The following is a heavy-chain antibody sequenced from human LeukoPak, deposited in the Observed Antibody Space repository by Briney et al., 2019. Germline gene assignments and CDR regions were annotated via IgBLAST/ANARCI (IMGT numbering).Heavy chain of an antibody. J-gene: IGHJ6*03. D-gene: IGHD2-2*01. Sequence: GGSLRLSCAASGFTFSSYSMNWVRQAPGKGLEWVSSTSSSSSYIYYADSVKGRFTISRDNAKNSLYLQMNSLRAEDTAVYYCARDSPAAAYYYYYYMDVWGKGTTVTVSS. CDR1: GFTFSSYS. V-gene: IGHV3-21*01. CDR2: TSSSSSYI. CDR3: ARDSPAAAYYYYYYMDV.